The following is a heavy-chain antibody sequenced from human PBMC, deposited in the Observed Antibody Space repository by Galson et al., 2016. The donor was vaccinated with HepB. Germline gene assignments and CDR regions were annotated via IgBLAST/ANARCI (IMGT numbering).Heavy chain of an antibody. V-gene: IGHV3-13*04. J-gene: IGHJ4*02. Sequence: SLRLSCAASGYTFSTYDMHWVRQTPEKGLEWVSGIDIAGDTLYPDSVKGRFTVSRENAKNSLYLQMNSLRAGDTAVYYCARAGSKHGDPVDYWGPGTLVTVST. D-gene: IGHD4-17*01. CDR3: ARAGSKHGDPVDY. CDR2: IDIAGDT. CDR1: GYTFSTYD.